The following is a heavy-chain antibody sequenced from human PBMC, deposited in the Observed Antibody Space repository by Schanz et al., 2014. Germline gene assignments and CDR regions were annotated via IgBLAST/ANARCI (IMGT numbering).Heavy chain of an antibody. CDR1: GFTFSNYA. CDR3: AKSYDTSGYSGFDY. V-gene: IGHV3-30*18. J-gene: IGHJ4*02. D-gene: IGHD3-22*01. CDR2: ISYHGSER. Sequence: QVQLVESGGGVVQPGRSLRLSCAASGFTFSNYAMHWVRQAPGKGLDWLAVISYHGSERYYADSVKGRFTISRDNSKNTLYLQMNSLRTEDTAVYFCAKSYDTSGYSGFDYWGQGTLVTVSS.